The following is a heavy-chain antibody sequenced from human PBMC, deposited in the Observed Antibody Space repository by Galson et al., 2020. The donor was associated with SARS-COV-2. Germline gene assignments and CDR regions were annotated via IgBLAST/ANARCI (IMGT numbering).Heavy chain of an antibody. D-gene: IGHD2-2*01. CDR3: AKDWGYCSSTSCRYYGMDV. V-gene: IGHV3-30*18. J-gene: IGHJ6*02. Sequence: TGGSLRLSCAASGFTFSSYGVHWVRQAPGKGLEWVAVISYDGSNKYYADSVKGRFTISRDNSKNTLYLQINSLRAEDTAVYYCAKDWGYCSSTSCRYYGMDVWGRGTTVTVSS. CDR1: GFTFSSYG. CDR2: ISYDGSNK.